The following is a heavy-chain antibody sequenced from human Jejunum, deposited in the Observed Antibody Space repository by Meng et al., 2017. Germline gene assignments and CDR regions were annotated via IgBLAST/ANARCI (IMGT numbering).Heavy chain of an antibody. CDR1: GFTFSDYY. Sequence: GGSLRLSCAASGFTFSDYYMSWIRQAPGKGLEWVSYISSSGSTIYYADSVKGRFTISRDNAKNSLYLQMNSLRAEDTAVYYCASCGVGGVPTYYYDSSVDDAFDIWGQGTMVTVSS. CDR2: ISSSGSTI. V-gene: IGHV3-11*01. D-gene: IGHD3-22*01. CDR3: ASCGVGGVPTYYYDSSVDDAFDI. J-gene: IGHJ3*02.